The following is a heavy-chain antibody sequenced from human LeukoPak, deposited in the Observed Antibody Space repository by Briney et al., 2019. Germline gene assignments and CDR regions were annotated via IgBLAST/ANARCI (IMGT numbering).Heavy chain of an antibody. Sequence: GASVKVSCKASGYTFTDYYIHWVRQAPGQGLEWMGGIIPIFGTANYAQKFQGRVTITADESTSTAYMELSSLRSEDTAVYYCARNEATVTTEDDAFDIWGQGTMVTVSS. V-gene: IGHV1-69*13. J-gene: IGHJ3*02. CDR2: IIPIFGTA. CDR3: ARNEATVTTEDDAFDI. CDR1: GYTFTDYY. D-gene: IGHD4-11*01.